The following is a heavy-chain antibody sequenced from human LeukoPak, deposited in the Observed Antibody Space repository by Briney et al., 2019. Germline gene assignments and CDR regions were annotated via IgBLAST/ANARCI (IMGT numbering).Heavy chain of an antibody. J-gene: IGHJ3*02. D-gene: IGHD6-6*01. V-gene: IGHV1-69*05. Sequence: SVKVSCKASGGAFNTDAISWVRQAPGQGLEWMGRIIPMSGTANYAQKFQGRVTITTDESTSTAYMELSSLRSEDTAVYYCARDDSSSPQGAFDIWGQGTMVTASS. CDR2: IIPMSGTA. CDR3: ARDDSSSPQGAFDI. CDR1: GGAFNTDA.